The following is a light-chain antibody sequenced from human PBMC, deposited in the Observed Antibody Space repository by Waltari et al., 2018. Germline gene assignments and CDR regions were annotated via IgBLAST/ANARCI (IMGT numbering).Light chain of an antibody. CDR3: VLYMGSGTWV. CDR2: STN. V-gene: IGLV8-61*01. J-gene: IGLJ3*02. Sequence: QTVVTQEPSFSVSPGGTVTLTCGLSSGSVSTSSYPRWYHQTPGQAPRTLIYSTNTRSSGVPDRFSGSILGNKAALTITGAQADDESDYYCVLYMGSGTWVFGGGTKLTVL. CDR1: SGSVSTSSY.